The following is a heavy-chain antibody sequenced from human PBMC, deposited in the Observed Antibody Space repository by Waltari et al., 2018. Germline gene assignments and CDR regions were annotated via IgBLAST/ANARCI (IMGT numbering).Heavy chain of an antibody. CDR2: ILPFFGTX. D-gene: IGHD2-2*01. CDR1: GGTFSGSX. Sequence: QVQLVQSGAEVKKXGSSVTVSCKASGGTFSGSXFSWVRQXPGQGLEWVGGILPFFGTXEYAQKFQGRVTITADESTSTAYLELSSLRSEDTAVYYCASPLGXCTXNSCPGYFYMNVWXXXTTVTISS. V-gene: IGHV1-69*12. J-gene: IGHJ6*03. CDR3: ASPLGXCTXNSCPGYFYMNV.